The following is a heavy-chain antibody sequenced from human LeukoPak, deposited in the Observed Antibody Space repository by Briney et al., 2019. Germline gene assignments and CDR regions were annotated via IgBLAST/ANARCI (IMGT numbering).Heavy chain of an antibody. Sequence: GGSLRLSCAASGFTFSHYWMVWVRQTPEKGLVWVSYIVSGGSGTSYADSVKGRFTMSRDNAKDTLYLQMDSLRTEDTAVYYCARAAYNSSPDYWGQGTLVTVSS. J-gene: IGHJ4*02. D-gene: IGHD6-19*01. CDR1: GFTFSHYW. CDR3: ARAAYNSSPDY. V-gene: IGHV3-74*01. CDR2: IVSGGSGT.